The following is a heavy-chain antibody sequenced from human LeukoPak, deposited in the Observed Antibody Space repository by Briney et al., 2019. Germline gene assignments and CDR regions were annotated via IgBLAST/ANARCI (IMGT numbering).Heavy chain of an antibody. V-gene: IGHV3-30*01. J-gene: IGHJ6*03. CDR3: ARSYYYYMDV. CDR2: ISYDGSNK. CDR1: GFTFSSYA. Sequence: GRSLRLSCAASGFTFSSYAMHWVRQAPGKGLEWVVVISYDGSNKYYAVSVKGRFTISRDNSKNTLYLQMNSLRAEDTAVYYCARSYYYYMDVWGKGTTVTVSS.